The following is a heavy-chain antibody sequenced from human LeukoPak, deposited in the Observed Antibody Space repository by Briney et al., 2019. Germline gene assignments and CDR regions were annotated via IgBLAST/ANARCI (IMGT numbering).Heavy chain of an antibody. CDR2: MNPNSGNT. V-gene: IGHV1-8*03. CDR1: GYTFTSYD. J-gene: IGHJ6*03. CDR3: ARGFGTQYYYYYYYMDV. D-gene: IGHD3-10*01. Sequence: ASVKVSCKASGYTFTSYDINWVRQATGQGLEWMGWMNPNSGNTGYAQKFQGRVTITRNTSISTAYMELSSLRSEDTAVYYCARGFGTQYYYYYYYMDVWGRGTPVTVSS.